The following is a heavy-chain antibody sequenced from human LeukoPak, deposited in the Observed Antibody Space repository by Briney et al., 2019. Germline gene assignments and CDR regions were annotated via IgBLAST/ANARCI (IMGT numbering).Heavy chain of an antibody. CDR3: ARDPYSGSYGDYYYYYMDV. D-gene: IGHD1-26*01. Sequence: GGSLRLSCAASGFDFNNYNMNWVRQAPGKGLEWVSSITSSCTYIYYADSVKGRFTISRDNAKNSLYLQMNSLRPEDTAVYYCARDPYSGSYGDYYYYYMDVWGKGTTVTIPS. V-gene: IGHV3-21*01. CDR1: GFDFNNYN. J-gene: IGHJ6*03. CDR2: ITSSCTYI.